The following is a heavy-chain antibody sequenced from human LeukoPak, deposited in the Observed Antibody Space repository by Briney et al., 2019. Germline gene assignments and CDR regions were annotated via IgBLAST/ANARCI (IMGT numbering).Heavy chain of an antibody. Sequence: ASVKVSCNASRGTFSSYTISWVRQAPGQGLEWMGRIIPNLGIANYAQKFQGRVTITADKSTSTAYMELSSLRSEDTAVYYCAREYSSSSPERDYYYYMHVWGKGTTVTVSS. CDR3: AREYSSSSPERDYYYYMHV. CDR1: RGTFSSYT. D-gene: IGHD6-6*01. J-gene: IGHJ6*03. CDR2: IIPNLGIA. V-gene: IGHV1-69*04.